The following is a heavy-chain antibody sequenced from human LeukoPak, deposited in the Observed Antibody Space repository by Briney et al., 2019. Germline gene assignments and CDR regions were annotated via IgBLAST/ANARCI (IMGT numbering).Heavy chain of an antibody. CDR2: INHSGST. J-gene: IGHJ5*02. D-gene: IGHD4-17*01. CDR1: GGSFSGYY. V-gene: IGHV4-34*01. CDR3: ARGRRGRYGDYQNNWFDP. Sequence: SETLSLTCAVYGGSFSGYYWSWIRQPPGKGLEWIGEINHSGSTNYNPSLKSRVTISVDTSKNQFSLKLSSVTAADTAVYYCARGRRGRYGDYQNNWFDPWGQGTLVTVSS.